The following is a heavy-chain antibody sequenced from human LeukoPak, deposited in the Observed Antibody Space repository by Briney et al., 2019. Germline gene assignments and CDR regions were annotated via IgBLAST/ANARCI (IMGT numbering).Heavy chain of an antibody. Sequence: GGSLRLSCAASGFTFSSYSMNWVRQAPGKGLEWVSSISSSSSYIYYADSVKGRFTISRDNAKNSLYLQMNSLRAEDTAVYYCARGETGGYYGSGSYYNYFDYWGQGTLVTVSS. CDR3: ARGETGGYYGSGSYYNYFDY. CDR1: GFTFSSYS. V-gene: IGHV3-21*01. J-gene: IGHJ4*02. CDR2: ISSSSSYI. D-gene: IGHD3-10*01.